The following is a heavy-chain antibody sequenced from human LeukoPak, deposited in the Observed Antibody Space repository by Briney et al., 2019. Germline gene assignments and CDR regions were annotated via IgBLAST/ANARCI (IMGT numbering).Heavy chain of an antibody. CDR3: ARVLARYGNLDY. J-gene: IGHJ4*02. V-gene: IGHV1-2*02. CDR1: GYTFTGYY. Sequence: GASVKVSCKASGYTFTGYYMHWVRQAPGQGLEWMGWINPNSGGTNYAQKFQGRVTMTRDTSISTAYMELFRLTSDDTAVYYCARVLARYGNLDYWGQGILVTVSS. D-gene: IGHD1-14*01. CDR2: INPNSGGT.